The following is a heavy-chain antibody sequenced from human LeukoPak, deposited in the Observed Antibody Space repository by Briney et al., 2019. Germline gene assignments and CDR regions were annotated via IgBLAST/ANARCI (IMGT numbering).Heavy chain of an antibody. CDR3: AKDTNRLLLFYYYYMDV. J-gene: IGHJ6*03. Sequence: GGSLRLSCAASGFTFDDYTMHWVRQAPGKGLEWVSLISWDGGSTYYADSVKGRFTISRDNSKNTLYLQMNSLRAEDTAVYYCAKDTNRLLLFYYYYMDVWGKGTTVTVSS. V-gene: IGHV3-43*01. CDR1: GFTFDDYT. CDR2: ISWDGGST. D-gene: IGHD1-26*01.